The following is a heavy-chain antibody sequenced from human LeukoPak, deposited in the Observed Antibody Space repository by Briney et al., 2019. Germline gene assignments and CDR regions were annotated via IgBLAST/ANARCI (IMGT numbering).Heavy chain of an antibody. CDR1: GFTFSSYG. V-gene: IGHV3-33*06. D-gene: IGHD3-3*01. Sequence: PGRSLRLSCAASGFTFSSYGMHWVRQAPGKGLEWVAVIWCDGSNKYYADSVKGRFTISRDNSKNTLYLQMNSLRAEDTAVYYCAKDHDFWSGNPDYWGQGTLVTVSS. CDR3: AKDHDFWSGNPDY. CDR2: IWCDGSNK. J-gene: IGHJ4*02.